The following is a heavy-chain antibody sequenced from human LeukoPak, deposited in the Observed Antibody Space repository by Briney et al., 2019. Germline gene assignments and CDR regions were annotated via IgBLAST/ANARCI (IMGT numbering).Heavy chain of an antibody. Sequence: ETGGSLRLSCTASGFTFGDYAMSWVRQAPGKGLEWVGFIRSKAYGGTTEYAASVKGRFTISRDDSKSIAYLQMNSLKTEDTAVYYCTRVSHYDYVWGSYRSRGYFDYWGQGTLVTVSS. J-gene: IGHJ4*02. D-gene: IGHD3-16*02. CDR1: GFTFGDYA. CDR2: IRSKAYGGTT. V-gene: IGHV3-49*04. CDR3: TRVSHYDYVWGSYRSRGYFDY.